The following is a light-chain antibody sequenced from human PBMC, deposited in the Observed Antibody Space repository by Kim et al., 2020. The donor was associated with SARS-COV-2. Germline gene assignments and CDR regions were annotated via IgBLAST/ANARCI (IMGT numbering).Light chain of an antibody. CDR1: QSISSY. V-gene: IGKV1-39*01. CDR3: QQSYRPPST. J-gene: IGKJ3*01. Sequence: DIQMTQSPSSLSASVGDRVTITCRASQSISSYLNWYQQKPGKAPKLLIYAASSLQSGVPSRFSGSGSGTDFTLTISSLQPEDFATYNSQQSYRPPSTFVPGTKVDIK. CDR2: AAS.